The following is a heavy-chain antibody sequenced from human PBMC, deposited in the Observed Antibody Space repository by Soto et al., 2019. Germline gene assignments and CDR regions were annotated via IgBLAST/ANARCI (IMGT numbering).Heavy chain of an antibody. CDR1: GFTFSSYT. CDR2: ISDSGGST. J-gene: IGHJ6*03. Sequence: GGSLRLSCAASGFTFSSYTMSWVRQAPGKGLEWVSAISDSGGSTYYADSVKGRFTTSRDNSEHTLFLQVNSLRAEDTAVYYCAKGLGDYYYMDVWGKGTTVTVSS. CDR3: AKGLGDYYYMDV. V-gene: IGHV3-23*01.